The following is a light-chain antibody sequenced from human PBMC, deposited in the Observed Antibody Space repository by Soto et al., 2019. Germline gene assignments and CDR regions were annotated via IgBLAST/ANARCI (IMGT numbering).Light chain of an antibody. CDR3: SSYTTISTVV. V-gene: IGLV2-14*01. CDR1: SSDIGYYNY. J-gene: IGLJ1*01. CDR2: EVN. Sequence: QSALTQPASVSGSPGQSITISCTGTSSDIGYYNYVSWYQQYPGKAPKLIIYEVNNRPSGASNRFSGSKSANTASLTISGLQAEDEADYHCSSYTTISTVVFGAGTKVTVL.